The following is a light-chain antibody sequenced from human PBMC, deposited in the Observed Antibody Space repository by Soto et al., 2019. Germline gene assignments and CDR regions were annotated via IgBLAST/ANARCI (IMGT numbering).Light chain of an antibody. V-gene: IGLV2-14*01. CDR3: SSYTSSSTLV. CDR2: EVS. Sequence: QSALTQPASVSGSPGQSITISCTGTSSYVGGYNYVSWYQQHTGKAPKLMIYEVSNRPSGVSNRFSGSKSGNTASLTISGLQAEDEADYYCSSYTSSSTLVFCGGTKLTVL. J-gene: IGLJ2*01. CDR1: SSYVGGYNY.